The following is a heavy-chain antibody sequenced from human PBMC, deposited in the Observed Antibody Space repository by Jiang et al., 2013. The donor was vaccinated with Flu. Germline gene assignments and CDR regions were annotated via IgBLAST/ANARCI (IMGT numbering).Heavy chain of an antibody. CDR3: ARGVQPPNHNTVARGFDY. V-gene: IGHV6-1*01. Sequence: SQTLSLTCAISGDSVSSSSAAWNWIRQSPSRGLEWLGRTYYRSKWYNDYAVSVKSRITINPDTSKNQFSLQLNSVTPEDTAVYYCARGVQPPNHNTVARGFDYWGQGTLVTVSS. CDR2: TYYRSKWYN. D-gene: IGHD4-23*01. CDR1: GDSVSSSSAA. J-gene: IGHJ4*02.